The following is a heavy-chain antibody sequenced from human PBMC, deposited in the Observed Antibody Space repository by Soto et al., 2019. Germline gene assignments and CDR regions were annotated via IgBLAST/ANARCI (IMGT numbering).Heavy chain of an antibody. CDR2: MFHSGGT. J-gene: IGHJ5*02. CDR3: ATRPSDGPS. D-gene: IGHD2-21*01. V-gene: IGHV4-4*02. CDR1: GDSINDWW. Sequence: QVQLQESGPGLVKPSGTLSLTCVVSGDSINDWWWSWVRQPPGKGLEWIGEMFHSGGTNYNPSLKSRVTISIDKSKNQLSLTLTYVTAAVTAVYYCATRPSDGPSWCSGNLVTVSS.